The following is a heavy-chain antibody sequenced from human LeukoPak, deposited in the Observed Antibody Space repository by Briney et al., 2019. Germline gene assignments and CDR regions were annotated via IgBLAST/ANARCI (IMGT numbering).Heavy chain of an antibody. CDR3: ARSPHNSAWYGKWCDP. CDR1: GGSISTYY. V-gene: IGHV4-4*08. CDR2: ISASGGT. Sequence: SETLSLTCTVSGGSISTYYWSWIRQPPGKGLEWIADISASGGTNYNPSLESRVTVSMDSSKNQFSLKLSSVTAADTAVFYCARSPHNSAWYGKWCDPWGQGTLVTVSS. D-gene: IGHD6-19*01. J-gene: IGHJ5*02.